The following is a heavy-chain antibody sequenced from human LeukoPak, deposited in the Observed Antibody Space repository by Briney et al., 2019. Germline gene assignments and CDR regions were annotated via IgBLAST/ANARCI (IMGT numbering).Heavy chain of an antibody. D-gene: IGHD3-22*01. CDR2: ISWNSGSI. CDR3: ARAHSSGYFWAYYFDY. J-gene: IGHJ4*02. CDR1: GFTFDDYA. Sequence: PGRSLRLSCAASGFTFDDYAMHWVRQAPGKGLEWVSGISWNSGSIGYADSVKGRFTISRDNAKNSLYLQMNSLRAEDTAVYYCARAHSSGYFWAYYFDYWGQGTLVTVSS. V-gene: IGHV3-9*01.